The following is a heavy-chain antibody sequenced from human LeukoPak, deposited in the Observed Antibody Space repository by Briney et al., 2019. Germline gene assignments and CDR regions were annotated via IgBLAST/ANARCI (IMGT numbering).Heavy chain of an antibody. CDR1: GVSISNGDYY. CDR2: IYYSGST. V-gene: IGHV4-39*07. J-gene: IGHJ6*03. D-gene: IGHD3-22*01. CDR3: ARETFSSGYHPKDSNYYYMDV. Sequence: SETLSLTCTVSGVSISNGDYYWGWIRQPPGKGLEWIGSIYYSGSTYYNPSLKSRVTISVDTSKNQFSMKLSSVTAADTAVYYCARETFSSGYHPKDSNYYYMDVWGKGTTVTVSS.